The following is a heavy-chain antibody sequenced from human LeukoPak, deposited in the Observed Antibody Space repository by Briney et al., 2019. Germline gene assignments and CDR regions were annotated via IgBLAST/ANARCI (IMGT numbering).Heavy chain of an antibody. J-gene: IGHJ4*02. CDR1: GGSFSGYY. D-gene: IGHD1-26*01. CDR3: ARGLRAIFDY. V-gene: IGHV4-34*01. CDR2: INHSGST. Sequence: PSETLSLTCAVYGGSFSGYYWSWIRQPPGKGLEWIGEINHSGSTNYNPSLESRVTISVDTSKNQFSLKLSSVTAADTAVYYCARGLRAIFDYWGQGTLVTVSS.